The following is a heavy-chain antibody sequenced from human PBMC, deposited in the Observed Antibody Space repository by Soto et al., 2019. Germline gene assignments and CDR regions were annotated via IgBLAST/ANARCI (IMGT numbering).Heavy chain of an antibody. CDR3: ARVPYCSSTSCYDGGLYYYYGMDV. J-gene: IGHJ6*02. Sequence: EVQLVESGGGLVQPGGSLRLSCAASGFTFSSYSMNWVRQAPGKGLEWVSYISSSSSTIYYADSVKGRFTISRDNSKNTLYLQMNSLRAEDTAVYYCARVPYCSSTSCYDGGLYYYYGMDVWGQGTTVTVSS. V-gene: IGHV3-48*01. CDR1: GFTFSSYS. D-gene: IGHD2-2*01. CDR2: ISSSSSTI.